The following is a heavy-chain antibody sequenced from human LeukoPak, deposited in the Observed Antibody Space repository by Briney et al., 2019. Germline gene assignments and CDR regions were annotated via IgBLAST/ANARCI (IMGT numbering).Heavy chain of an antibody. V-gene: IGHV4-4*07. CDR1: GGSISSFH. D-gene: IGHD2-2*01. J-gene: IGHJ4*02. CDR3: ASGGPRDCSTTSCYDHY. Sequence: SEALSLTCTVSGGSISSFHWSWIRQPAGKGLEWIGRIYSSGGTDYNPSLKSRVTISVDKSKNQFSLRLSSVTAADTAVYYCASGGPRDCSTTSCYDHYWGQGTLVTVS. CDR2: IYSSGGT.